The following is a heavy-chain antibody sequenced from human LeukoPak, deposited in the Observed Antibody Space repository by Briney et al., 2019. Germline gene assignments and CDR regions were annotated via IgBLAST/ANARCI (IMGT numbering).Heavy chain of an antibody. J-gene: IGHJ4*02. CDR1: GFTFSSYS. CDR2: ISRSSGSI. D-gene: IGHD6-19*01. CDR3: ARDAVAGTFVDY. V-gene: IGHV3-48*01. Sequence: GGSLRLSCAASGFTFSSYSMNWVRQAPGKGLEWVSYISRSSGSIYYAESVKGRFTISRDNAKKSLYLQMNSLRAEDTAVYYCARDAVAGTFVDYWGQGTLVTVSS.